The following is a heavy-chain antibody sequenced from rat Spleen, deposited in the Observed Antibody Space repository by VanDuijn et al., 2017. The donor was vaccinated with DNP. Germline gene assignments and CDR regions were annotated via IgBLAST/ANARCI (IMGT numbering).Heavy chain of an antibody. V-gene: IGHV5S10*01. CDR3: ATLYYGYNGAMDA. J-gene: IGHJ4*01. CDR1: GFTFSDYS. D-gene: IGHD1-9*01. CDR2: IVYDGSSS. Sequence: EVQLVESGGGLVQPERSLKLSCAASGFTFSDYSMAWVRQAPKKGLEWVATIVYDGSSSFYGDSVTGRFTVSRDNAKNTLYLQMDSLRSEDTATYYCATLYYGYNGAMDAWGQGTSVTVSS.